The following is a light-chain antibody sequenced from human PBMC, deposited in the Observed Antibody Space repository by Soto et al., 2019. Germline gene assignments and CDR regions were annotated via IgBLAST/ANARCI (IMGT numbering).Light chain of an antibody. Sequence: QAVVTQPASVSGSPGQSITISCTGTSSDVGGYNYVSWYQQHPGKAPKLMIYEVSNRPSGVSNRFSGSKSGNTASLTISGLQAEDDADYYCSSYTISSTLVFGGGTKLTVL. V-gene: IGLV2-14*01. CDR2: EVS. J-gene: IGLJ3*02. CDR3: SSYTISSTLV. CDR1: SSDVGGYNY.